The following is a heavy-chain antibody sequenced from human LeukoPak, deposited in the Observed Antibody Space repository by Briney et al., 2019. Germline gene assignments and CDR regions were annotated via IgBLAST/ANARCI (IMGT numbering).Heavy chain of an antibody. V-gene: IGHV4-4*07. CDR2: IYTSGST. CDR3: AREGLAVAYGAFDI. D-gene: IGHD6-19*01. Sequence: SETLSLTCTVSGGSISSYYWSWIRQPAGKGLEWIGRIYTSGSTNYNPSLKSRVTISVDTSKNQFSLKLSSVTAADTAVYYCAREGLAVAYGAFDIWGQGTMVTVSS. J-gene: IGHJ3*02. CDR1: GGSISSYY.